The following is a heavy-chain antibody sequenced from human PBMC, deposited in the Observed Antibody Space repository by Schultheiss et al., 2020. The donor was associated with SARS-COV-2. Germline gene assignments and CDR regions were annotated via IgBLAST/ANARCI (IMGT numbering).Heavy chain of an antibody. CDR2: ISDSGGST. V-gene: IGHV3-23*01. J-gene: IGHJ1*01. D-gene: IGHD2-2*01. Sequence: GGSLRLSCAASGFTFSSYAMSWVRQAPGKGLEWVSAISDSGGSTYYADSVKGRFTISRDNSKNTLYLQMNSLRAEDTAVYYCAKDFLGYCSSTSCLFQHWGQGTLVTVSS. CDR1: GFTFSSYA. CDR3: AKDFLGYCSSTSCLFQH.